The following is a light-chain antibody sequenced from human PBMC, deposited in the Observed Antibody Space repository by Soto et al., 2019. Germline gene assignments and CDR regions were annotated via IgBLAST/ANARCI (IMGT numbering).Light chain of an antibody. CDR1: QSINSY. Sequence: DLQMTQSPSSLSASVGDRVTITCRASQSINSYLNWYQHKPGKAPNLLIYAASSLQSGVPSRFSGSGSGTHFTLTISSLQPEDFAIYYCQQSYSTPTFGQGTRLEIK. V-gene: IGKV1-39*01. J-gene: IGKJ5*01. CDR2: AAS. CDR3: QQSYSTPT.